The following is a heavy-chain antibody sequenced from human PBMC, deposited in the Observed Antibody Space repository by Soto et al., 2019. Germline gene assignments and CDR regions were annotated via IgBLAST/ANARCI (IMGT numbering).Heavy chain of an antibody. V-gene: IGHV4-39*01. CDR1: GGSISSSSSYY. CDR2: IYYSGST. D-gene: IGHD3-22*01. J-gene: IGHJ4*02. Sequence: QLQLQESGPGLVKPSETLSLTCTVSGGSISSSSSYYWGWIRQPPGKGLEWIGAIYYSGSTYYNPALKRRVTISADTSKNQFSLKLSSVTVADTSVYYCARQEAITMIVVVITNWGQGTLVTVSS. CDR3: ARQEAITMIVVVITN.